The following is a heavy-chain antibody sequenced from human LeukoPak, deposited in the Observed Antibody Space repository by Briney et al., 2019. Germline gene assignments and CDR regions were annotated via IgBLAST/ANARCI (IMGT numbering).Heavy chain of an antibody. D-gene: IGHD1-26*01. CDR1: GFTFSSYW. Sequence: GGSLRFSCAASGFTFSSYWMHWVRQAPGKGLVWVSRINSDGSSTSYADSVKGRFTISRDNAKNTLYLQMNSLRAEDTAVYYCARDPRGSWERFGFDFWGQGTLVTVSS. V-gene: IGHV3-74*01. J-gene: IGHJ4*02. CDR2: INSDGSST. CDR3: ARDPRGSWERFGFDF.